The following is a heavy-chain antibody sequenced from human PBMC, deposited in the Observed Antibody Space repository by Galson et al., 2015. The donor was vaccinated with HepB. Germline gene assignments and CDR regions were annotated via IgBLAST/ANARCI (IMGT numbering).Heavy chain of an antibody. D-gene: IGHD3-10*01. Sequence: SLRLSCAASGFTFNRCRMNWVRQAPGKGLEWVSSISSSSTYIYYADSVKGRFTISRDNAKNSLFLQMNSLRAEDTAVYYCASEEKNYGYSLGWGQGTLVTVSS. CDR1: GFTFNRCR. CDR3: ASEEKNYGYSLG. J-gene: IGHJ4*02. V-gene: IGHV3-21*01. CDR2: ISSSSTYI.